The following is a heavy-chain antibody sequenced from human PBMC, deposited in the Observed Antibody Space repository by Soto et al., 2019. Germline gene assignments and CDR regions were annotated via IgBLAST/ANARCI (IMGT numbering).Heavy chain of an antibody. J-gene: IGHJ3*01. Sequence: WGSLRLSCAASGFTFNNYAMSWVRQAPGKGLEWVSGISDSGGRTFYADSVKGRFTVSRDFSKNTLSLQMDSLRVEDTAVYFCAKDHNGDYVGGFEFWGHGTMVTV. D-gene: IGHD4-17*01. V-gene: IGHV3-23*01. CDR2: ISDSGGRT. CDR1: GFTFNNYA. CDR3: AKDHNGDYVGGFEF.